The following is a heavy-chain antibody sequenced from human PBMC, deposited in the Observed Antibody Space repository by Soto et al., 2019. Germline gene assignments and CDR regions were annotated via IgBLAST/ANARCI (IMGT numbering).Heavy chain of an antibody. J-gene: IGHJ4*02. CDR1: GGSISSHY. CDR3: ARDGSGNYFDD. CDR2: IYYSGST. Sequence: QVQLQESGPGLVKPSETLSLTCTVSGGSISSHYWSWIRQPPGKGLEWIGYIYYSGSTNYNPSLKSRVTISVDTSKNQFSLKLSSVTAADTAVYYCARDGSGNYFDDWGQGILVTVSS. D-gene: IGHD2-15*01. V-gene: IGHV4-59*11.